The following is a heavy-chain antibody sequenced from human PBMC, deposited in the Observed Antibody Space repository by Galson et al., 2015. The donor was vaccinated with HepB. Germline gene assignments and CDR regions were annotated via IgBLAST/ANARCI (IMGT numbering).Heavy chain of an antibody. Sequence: SLRLSCAASGFTFSSYAMHWVRQAPGKGLEWVAVISYDGSNKYYADSVKGRFTISRDNSKNTLYLQMNSLRAEDTAVYYCARDPTSECYYYYGMDGWGQGTTVTVSS. D-gene: IGHD5-12*01. CDR3: ARDPTSECYYYYGMDG. J-gene: IGHJ6*02. V-gene: IGHV3-30-3*01. CDR2: ISYDGSNK. CDR1: GFTFSSYA.